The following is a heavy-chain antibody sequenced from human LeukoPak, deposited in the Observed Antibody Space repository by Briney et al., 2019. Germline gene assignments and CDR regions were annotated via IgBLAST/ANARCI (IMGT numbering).Heavy chain of an antibody. CDR1: GGSISSGGYY. CDR2: IYHSGST. D-gene: IGHD2-2*01. CDR3: ARVDQLLSPYYFDY. J-gene: IGHJ4*02. Sequence: PSETLSLTCTVSGGSISSGGYYWSWIRQPPGKGLEWIGYIYHSGSTYYNPSLKSRVTISVDRSKNQFSLKLSSVTAADTAVYYCARVDQLLSPYYFDYWGQGTLVTVSS. V-gene: IGHV4-30-2*01.